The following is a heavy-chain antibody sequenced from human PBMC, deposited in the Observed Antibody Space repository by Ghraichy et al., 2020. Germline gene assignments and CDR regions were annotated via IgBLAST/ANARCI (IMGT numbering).Heavy chain of an antibody. CDR2: MNPNSGNT. D-gene: IGHD6-19*01. CDR3: ARVGVTVAGDY. J-gene: IGHJ4*02. Sequence: ASVKVSCKASGYIFTSHDINWVRQATGQGLEWMGWMNPNSGNTGYAQKFQGRVTMTRNTSINTAYMELSSLRSEDTAVYYCARVGVTVAGDYWGQGTLVTVSS. V-gene: IGHV1-8*01. CDR1: GYIFTSHD.